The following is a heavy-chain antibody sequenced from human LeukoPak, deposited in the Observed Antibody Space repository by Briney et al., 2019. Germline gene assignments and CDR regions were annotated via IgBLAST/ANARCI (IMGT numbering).Heavy chain of an antibody. CDR1: GGSISSYY. V-gene: IGHV4-4*07. CDR2: IYTSGST. J-gene: IGHJ4*02. D-gene: IGHD3-3*01. CDR3: ARRPTYYDFWNRSYYFDY. Sequence: SETLSLTCTVSGGSISSYYWSWIRQPAGKGLEWIGRIYTSGSTNYNPSLKSRVTMSVDTSKNQFSLKLSSVTAADTAVYYCARRPTYYDFWNRSYYFDYWGQGTLVTVSS.